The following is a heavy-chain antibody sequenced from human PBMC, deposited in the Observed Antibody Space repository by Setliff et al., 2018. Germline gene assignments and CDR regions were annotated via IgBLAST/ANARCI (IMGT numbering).Heavy chain of an antibody. CDR2: IYYSGTT. J-gene: IGHJ4*02. CDR1: GDSISSSRYY. Sequence: SETLSLTCTVSGDSISSSRYYWAWSRQPPGKGLEWIGNIYYSGTTYSNPSLKSRVTMSVDTSKNQFSLRLNSVTAADTGVYYCASCRYQVPYDYWGQGILVTVSS. D-gene: IGHD2-2*01. V-gene: IGHV4-39*01. CDR3: ASCRYQVPYDY.